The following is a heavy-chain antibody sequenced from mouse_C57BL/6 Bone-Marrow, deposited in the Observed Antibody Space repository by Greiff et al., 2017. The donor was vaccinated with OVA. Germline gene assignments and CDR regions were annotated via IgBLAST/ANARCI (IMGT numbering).Heavy chain of an antibody. CDR1: GYTFTSYW. CDR3: ARDWGYAMDY. CDR2: IDPSDSYT. Sequence: QVQLKQPGAELVMPGASVKLSCKASGYTFTSYWMHWVKQRPGQGLEWIGEIDPSDSYTNYNQKFKGKSTLTVDKSSSTTYMQLSSLTSEDAAVYYCARDWGYAMDYWGQGTSVTVSS. V-gene: IGHV1-69*01. J-gene: IGHJ4*01. D-gene: IGHD4-1*01.